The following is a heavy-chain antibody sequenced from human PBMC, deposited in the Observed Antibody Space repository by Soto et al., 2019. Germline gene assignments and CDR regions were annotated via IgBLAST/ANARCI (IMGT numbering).Heavy chain of an antibody. J-gene: IGHJ4*02. CDR1: GFTFSSYG. V-gene: IGHV3-30*18. D-gene: IGHD1-26*01. CDR2: ISYDGSNK. Sequence: GGSLRLSCAASGFTFSSYGMHWARQAPGKGLEWVAVISYDGSNKYYADSVKGRFTISRDNSKNTLYLQMNSLRAEDTAVYYCAKEGQVGATLFDYWGQGTLVTVSS. CDR3: AKEGQVGATLFDY.